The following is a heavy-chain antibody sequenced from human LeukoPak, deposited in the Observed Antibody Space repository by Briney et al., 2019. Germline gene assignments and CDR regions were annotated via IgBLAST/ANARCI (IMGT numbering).Heavy chain of an antibody. CDR2: INHSGST. CDR3: ARGNTMDY. CDR1: GGSFSDYY. V-gene: IGHV4-34*01. J-gene: IGHJ4*02. D-gene: IGHD2-2*01. Sequence: MASETLSLTCAVYGGSFSDYYWSWIRQPPGKGLEWIGEINHSGSTNYNPSLKSRVTISVDTSKNQFSLKLSSVTAADTAVYYCARGNTMDYWGQGTLVTVSS.